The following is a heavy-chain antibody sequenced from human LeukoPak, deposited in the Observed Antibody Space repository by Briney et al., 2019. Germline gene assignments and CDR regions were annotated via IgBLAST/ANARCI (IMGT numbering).Heavy chain of an antibody. CDR1: GYTFTSYG. J-gene: IGHJ4*02. V-gene: IGHV1-18*01. Sequence: ASVKVSCKATGYTFTSYGISWVRQAPGQGLEWMGWISVYDGKTNYAKKFQGRVAMTTDTSTSTAYMELRSLRSDDTAVYYCARDVERAYSCGYLPPFDYWGQGTLVTVSS. CDR3: ARDVERAYSCGYLPPFDY. CDR2: ISVYDGKT. D-gene: IGHD5-18*01.